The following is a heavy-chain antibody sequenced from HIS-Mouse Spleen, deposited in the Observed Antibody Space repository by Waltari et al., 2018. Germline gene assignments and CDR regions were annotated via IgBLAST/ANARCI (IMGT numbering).Heavy chain of an antibody. CDR3: AREIPYSSSWYDWYFDL. Sequence: QLQLQESGPGLVKPSETLSLTCTVSGGSISSSSYYWGWIRQPPGKGLEWIGSIYYRRRTYYHPSLKSRVTISVDTSKNQFSLKLSSVTAADTAVYYCAREIPYSSSWYDWYFDLWGRGTLVTVSS. V-gene: IGHV4-39*07. J-gene: IGHJ2*01. CDR1: GGSISSSSYY. D-gene: IGHD6-13*01. CDR2: IYYRRRT.